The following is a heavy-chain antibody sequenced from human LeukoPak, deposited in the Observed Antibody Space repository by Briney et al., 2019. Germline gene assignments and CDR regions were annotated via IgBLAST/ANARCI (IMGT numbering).Heavy chain of an antibody. CDR2: IYYSGST. D-gene: IGHD4-17*01. V-gene: IGHV4-59*01. J-gene: IGHJ6*03. CDR3: ASVTTVRYYYMDV. CDR1: GGSISSYY. Sequence: SETLSLTCTVSGGSISSYYWSWIRQPPGKGLEWIGYIYYSGSTNYNPSLKGRVTISVDTSKNQFSLKLSSVTAADTAVYYCASVTTVRYYYMDVWGKGTTVTVSS.